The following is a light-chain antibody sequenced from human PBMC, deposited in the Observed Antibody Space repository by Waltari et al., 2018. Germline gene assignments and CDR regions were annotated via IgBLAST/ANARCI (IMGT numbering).Light chain of an antibody. V-gene: IGKV1-NL1*01. CDR1: QGIRNS. CDR2: PAS. Sequence: DIQMTQSPSSLSASIGDRVTITCRASQGIRNSLVWYQLKPGTAPKLLLSPASTLDSGVPSGFSGSGSGTVYTLTISSLQPEDLATYSCQQFYSLPYTFGQGTRLEL. J-gene: IGKJ2*01. CDR3: QQFYSLPYT.